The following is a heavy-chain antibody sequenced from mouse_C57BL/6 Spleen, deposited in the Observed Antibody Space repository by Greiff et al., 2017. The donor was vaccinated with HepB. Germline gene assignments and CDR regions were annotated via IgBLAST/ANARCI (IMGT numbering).Heavy chain of an antibody. CDR3: ARSFYYYGSSYHFFAY. D-gene: IGHD1-1*01. J-gene: IGHJ3*01. CDR2: IDPSDSYP. V-gene: IGHV1-69*01. Sequence: QVQLQQPGAELVMPGASVKLSCKASGYTFTSYWMHWVKQRPGQGLEWIGEIDPSDSYPNYNQKFKGKSTLTVDKSSSTAYMQLSSLTSEDSAVYYCARSFYYYGSSYHFFAYWGQGTLVTVSA. CDR1: GYTFTSYW.